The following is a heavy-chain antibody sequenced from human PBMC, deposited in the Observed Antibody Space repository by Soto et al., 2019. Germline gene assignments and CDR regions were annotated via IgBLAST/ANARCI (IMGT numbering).Heavy chain of an antibody. D-gene: IGHD3-10*01. V-gene: IGHV3-23*01. J-gene: IGHJ4*02. CDR1: GFTFSSYA. Sequence: EVQLLESGGGLVQPGGSLRLSCAASGFTFSSYAMSWVRQAPGKGLEWVSAISGSGGSTYYADSVKGRFTISRDNSKTPFYLQMKSRRAEDTAVYSFPNPPWFGEFDYWAQGTLVTVSS. CDR2: ISGSGGST. CDR3: PNPPWFGEFDY.